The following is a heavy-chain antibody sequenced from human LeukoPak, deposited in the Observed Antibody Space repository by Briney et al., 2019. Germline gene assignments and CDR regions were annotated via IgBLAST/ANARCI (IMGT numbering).Heavy chain of an antibody. CDR1: GGTFSSYA. CDR2: IIPIFGTA. Sequence: SVKVSCKASGGTFSSYAISWVRQAPGQGLEWMGGIIPIFGTANYAQKFQGRVTITADESTSTAYMELSSLRSEDTAVYYCARDYYDCWSGCYNGRAINYWGQGTLVTVSS. J-gene: IGHJ4*02. V-gene: IGHV1-69*13. CDR3: ARDYYDCWSGCYNGRAINY. D-gene: IGHD3-3*01.